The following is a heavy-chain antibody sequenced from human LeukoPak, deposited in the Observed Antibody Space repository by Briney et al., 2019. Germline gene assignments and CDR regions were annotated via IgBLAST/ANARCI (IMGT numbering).Heavy chain of an antibody. CDR3: ARDSPPSYSSGWPYYYYGMDV. D-gene: IGHD6-19*01. CDR1: GGSFSGYY. Sequence: SETLSLTCAVYGGSFSGYYWSWIRQPPGKGLEWIGEINHSGSTNYNPSLKSRVTMSVDTSKNQFSLKLSSVTAADTAVYYCARDSPPSYSSGWPYYYYGMDVWGQGTTVTVSS. J-gene: IGHJ6*02. CDR2: INHSGST. V-gene: IGHV4-34*01.